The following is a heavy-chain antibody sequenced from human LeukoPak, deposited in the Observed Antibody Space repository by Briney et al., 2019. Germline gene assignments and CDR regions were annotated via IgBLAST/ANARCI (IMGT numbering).Heavy chain of an antibody. D-gene: IGHD1-26*01. CDR2: INPNSGGT. V-gene: IGHV1-2*02. CDR1: GYTFTGYY. J-gene: IGHJ5*02. Sequence: GASVKVSCKASGYTFTGYYMHWVRQAPGQGLEWMGWINPNSGGTNYAQKFQGRVTMTRDTSISTAYMELSRLRSDDTAVYYCARELQAGELLGWFDPWGQGTLVTVSS. CDR3: ARELQAGELLGWFDP.